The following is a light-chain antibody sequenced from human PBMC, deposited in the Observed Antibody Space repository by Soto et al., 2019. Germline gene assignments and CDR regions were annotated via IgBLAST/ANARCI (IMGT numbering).Light chain of an antibody. CDR1: QTINNY. J-gene: IGKJ1*01. Sequence: DIQMTQSPSSLSASVGDRVTITCRASQTINNYLNWYQQKPGTAPRLLIYAASILQSGVPSRFSGSGSGTDFSLTISSVQPEDSAIYFCQQSYSTPWTLGRGAKGDIK. CDR3: QQSYSTPWT. CDR2: AAS. V-gene: IGKV1-39*01.